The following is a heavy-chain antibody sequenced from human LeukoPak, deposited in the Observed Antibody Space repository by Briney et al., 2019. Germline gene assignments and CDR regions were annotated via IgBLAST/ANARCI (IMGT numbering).Heavy chain of an antibody. V-gene: IGHV3-66*02. Sequence: GGSLRLSCAASGFTVSSNYMSWVRQAPEKGREWVSVIYSGGSTYYADSVKGRFTIARDNSKNTLYLQMNSLRAEDTAVYYCARAYSLEYYWFDPWGQGTLVTVSS. CDR3: ARAYSLEYYWFDP. CDR2: IYSGGST. J-gene: IGHJ5*02. CDR1: GFTVSSNY. D-gene: IGHD2/OR15-2a*01.